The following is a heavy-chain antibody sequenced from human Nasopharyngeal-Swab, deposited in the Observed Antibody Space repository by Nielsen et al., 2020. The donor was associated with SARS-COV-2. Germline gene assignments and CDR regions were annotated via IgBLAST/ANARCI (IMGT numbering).Heavy chain of an antibody. D-gene: IGHD6-19*01. J-gene: IGHJ2*01. CDR2: IYYSGST. Sequence: SATLSLTCTVSGGSISSYYWSWIRQPPGKGLEWIGYIYYSGSTNYNPSLKSRVTISVDTSKNQFSLKLSSVTAADTAVYYCARIAVAALNDWYFDLWGRGTLVTVSS. CDR3: ARIAVAALNDWYFDL. V-gene: IGHV4-59*01. CDR1: GGSISSYY.